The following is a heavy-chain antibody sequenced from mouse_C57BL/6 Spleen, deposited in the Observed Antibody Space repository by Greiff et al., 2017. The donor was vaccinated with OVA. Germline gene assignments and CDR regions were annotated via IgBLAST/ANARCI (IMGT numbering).Heavy chain of an antibody. Sequence: QVQLKQSGAELVRPGASVTLSCKASGYTFTDYEMHWVKQTPVHGLEWIGAIDPETGGTAYNQKFKGKAILTADKSSSTAYMELRSLTSDDSAVYYCTRSAGRENAMDYWGQGTSVTVSS. J-gene: IGHJ4*01. CDR2: IDPETGGT. CDR3: TRSAGRENAMDY. D-gene: IGHD4-1*01. CDR1: GYTFTDYE. V-gene: IGHV1-15*01.